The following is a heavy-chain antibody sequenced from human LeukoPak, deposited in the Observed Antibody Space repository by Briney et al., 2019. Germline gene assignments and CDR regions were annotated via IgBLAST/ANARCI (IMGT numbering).Heavy chain of an antibody. CDR2: IIPILGIA. CDR1: GGTFSSYA. Sequence: ASVKVSCKASGGTFSSYAISWVRQAPGQGLEWMGRIIPILGIANYAQKFQGRVTITADKSTSTAYMELSSLRSEDTAVYYCARRSRQGYGEVDYWGQGTLVTVSS. CDR3: ARRSRQGYGEVDY. V-gene: IGHV1-69*04. J-gene: IGHJ4*02. D-gene: IGHD3-10*01.